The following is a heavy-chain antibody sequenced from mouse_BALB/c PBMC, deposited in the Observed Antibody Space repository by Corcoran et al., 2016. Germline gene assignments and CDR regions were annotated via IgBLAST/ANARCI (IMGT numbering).Heavy chain of an antibody. CDR1: GFNIKDTY. J-gene: IGHJ1*01. CDR2: IDPANGNT. Sequence: EVQLQQSGAELVKPGASVKLSCTASGFNIKDTYMNWVKQRPEQGLEWIGRIDPANGNTKYDPKFQGKATITADTSSNTAYLQLSSLTSEDTAVYYCARLDWYFDVWGAGTTVTVSS. V-gene: IGHV14-3*02. CDR3: ARLDWYFDV.